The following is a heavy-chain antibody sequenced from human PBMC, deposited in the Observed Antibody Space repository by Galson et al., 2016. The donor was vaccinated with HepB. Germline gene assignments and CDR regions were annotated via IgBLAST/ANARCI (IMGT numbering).Heavy chain of an antibody. D-gene: IGHD6-19*01. CDR2: LYRDGFT. V-gene: IGHV3-53*01. CDR1: GFVVSSTY. CDR3: AKEVRSGGWPLDY. Sequence: SLRLSCAASGFVVSSTYMAWVRQAPGRGLECVSLLYRDGFTYDSDSLKGRFTISRDNSKNTLYLQMNSLRVEDTGIYYCAKEVRSGGWPLDYWGQGTLVTVSS. J-gene: IGHJ4*02.